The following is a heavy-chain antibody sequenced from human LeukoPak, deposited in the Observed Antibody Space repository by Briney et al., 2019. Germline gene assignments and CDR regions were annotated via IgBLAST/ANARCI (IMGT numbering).Heavy chain of an antibody. V-gene: IGHV3-7*01. CDR2: IKQDGSET. CDR3: ARDAAYDFRNPYRYFQH. D-gene: IGHD3-3*01. CDR1: GFTFSSSA. J-gene: IGHJ1*01. Sequence: PGGSLRLSCAASGFTFSSSAMTWVRQAPGKGLDWVGNIKQDGSETYYADSLKGRFTISRDNAKSALYLQMNSLRAEDTAVYYCARDAAYDFRNPYRYFQHWGQGTLVTVSS.